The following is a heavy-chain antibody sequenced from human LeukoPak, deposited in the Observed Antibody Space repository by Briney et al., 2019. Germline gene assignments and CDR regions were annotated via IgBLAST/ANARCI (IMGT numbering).Heavy chain of an antibody. CDR1: GYTFTSYG. CDR3: ARGPHYYYYMDV. V-gene: IGHV1-18*01. J-gene: IGHJ6*03. Sequence: ASAKVSCKASGYTFTSYGISWVRQAPGQGLEWMGWISAYNGNTNFAQKLQGRVTMTTDPSTSTAYMELRSLRSDDTAVYYCARGPHYYYYMDVWGKGTTVTVSS. CDR2: ISAYNGNT.